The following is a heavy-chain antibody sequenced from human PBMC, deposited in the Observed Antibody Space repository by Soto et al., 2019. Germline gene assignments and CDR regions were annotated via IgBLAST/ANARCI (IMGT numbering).Heavy chain of an antibody. J-gene: IGHJ4*02. V-gene: IGHV3-21*01. D-gene: IGHD5-12*01. CDR1: GFTFSSYS. Sequence: EVQLVESGGGLVKPGGSLRLSRAASGFTFSSYSMNWVRQAPGKGLEWVSSISSSSSYIYYADSVKGRFTISRDNAKNSLYLQMNSLRAEDTAVYYCARVGYSGYDSPFDYWGQGTLVTVSS. CDR2: ISSSSSYI. CDR3: ARVGYSGYDSPFDY.